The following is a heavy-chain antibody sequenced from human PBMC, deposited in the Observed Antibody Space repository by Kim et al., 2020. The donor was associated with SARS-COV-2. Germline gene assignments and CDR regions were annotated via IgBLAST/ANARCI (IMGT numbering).Heavy chain of an antibody. Sequence: VDSVTDRFTISRDNDKNTLYLQMYSLTGEDTAVYYCARGSGTGYSGYDLDYWGQGTLVTVSS. J-gene: IGHJ4*02. V-gene: IGHV3-7*04. D-gene: IGHD5-12*01. CDR3: ARGSGTGYSGYDLDY.